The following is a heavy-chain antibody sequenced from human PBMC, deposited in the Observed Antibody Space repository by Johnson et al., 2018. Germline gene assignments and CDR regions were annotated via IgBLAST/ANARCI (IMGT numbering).Heavy chain of an antibody. Sequence: QVQLVESGGGVVQPGKSLRLSCAASGFIVSSYGIHWVRQAPGTGLEWVAVLSYHGSDTHYADSVRGRFIISRDNSKNALSLQMNSLRGEDTAVYYCARDITSHFSDYYALDVWGQGTTVTVSS. CDR3: ARDITSHFSDYYALDV. D-gene: IGHD2/OR15-2a*01. CDR2: LSYHGSDT. J-gene: IGHJ6*02. CDR1: GFIVSSYG. V-gene: IGHV3-30*03.